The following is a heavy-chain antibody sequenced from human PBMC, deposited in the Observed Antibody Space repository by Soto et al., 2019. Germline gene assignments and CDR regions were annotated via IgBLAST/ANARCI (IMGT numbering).Heavy chain of an antibody. J-gene: IGHJ1*01. Sequence: EVQLLESGGGLVQPGGSPRLSCAASGFTFSNFDMSWVRQAPGKGLEWVSGISTSGGTTYYADSVKGRFTSSRDNSKNTLYLQMTSLRAEDTAVYYCATGTAATAHWGQGTLVTVSS. CDR2: ISTSGGTT. D-gene: IGHD6-13*01. CDR1: GFTFSNFD. CDR3: ATGTAATAH. V-gene: IGHV3-23*01.